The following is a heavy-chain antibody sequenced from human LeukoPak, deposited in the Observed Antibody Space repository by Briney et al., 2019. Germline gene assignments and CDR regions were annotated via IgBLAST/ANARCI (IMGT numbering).Heavy chain of an antibody. CDR1: GASISSWY. CDR2: IYGSGNT. Sequence: SETLSLTCTVSGASISSWYWSWIRQPPGKGLEWIGYIYGSGNTNYNPSLKSRVTMSIDTSKNQFSLKLTSVTAADTATYYCARHFYGSGSYYTLDHWGQGTLVTVSS. D-gene: IGHD3-10*01. CDR3: ARHFYGSGSYYTLDH. J-gene: IGHJ4*02. V-gene: IGHV4-59*01.